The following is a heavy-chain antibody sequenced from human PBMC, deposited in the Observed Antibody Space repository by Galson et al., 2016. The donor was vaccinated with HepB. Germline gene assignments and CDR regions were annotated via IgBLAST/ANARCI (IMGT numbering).Heavy chain of an antibody. Sequence: SLRLSCATSGFRFSSYSMHWVRQAPGKGLKWVAVISYDGNVKNYADSLKGRFTISRDNSKNTLFLQMNSLTPEDTAVYYCAKDPGLWFGESPGNFWGQGTLVTVSS. J-gene: IGHJ4*02. CDR3: AKDPGLWFGESPGNF. CDR1: GFRFSSYS. D-gene: IGHD3-10*01. V-gene: IGHV3-30*18. CDR2: ISYDGNVK.